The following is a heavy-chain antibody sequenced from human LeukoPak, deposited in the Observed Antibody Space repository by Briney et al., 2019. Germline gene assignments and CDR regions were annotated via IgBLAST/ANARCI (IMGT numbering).Heavy chain of an antibody. CDR3: ARGGVGHCSGGSCPTSWFDP. V-gene: IGHV1-18*01. CDR1: GYAFTNFR. J-gene: IGHJ5*02. CDR2: ISPYNGNT. Sequence: ASVKVSCKASGYAFTNFRISWVRQAPGQGLEWMGWISPYNGNTDYPQKVRGRVTMTTDTSTSTAYMELRSLRSDDTAVYYCARGGVGHCSGGSCPTSWFDPWGQGTLVTVSS. D-gene: IGHD2-15*01.